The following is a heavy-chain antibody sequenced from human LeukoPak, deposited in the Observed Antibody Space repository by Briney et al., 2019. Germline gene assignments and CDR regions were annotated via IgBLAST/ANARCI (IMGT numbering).Heavy chain of an antibody. CDR1: GGSISSSSFY. CDR2: IYDSGST. Sequence: SEXXXLTCTVSGGSISSSSFYWGWIRQPXXXXXERIGTIYDSGSTYYNPSLKSRVTISVDTSKNQFSLKVSSVTDADTAVYYCARAMRMATVTTNCYYGMDVWGQGSTVTVSS. CDR3: ARAMRMATVTTNCYYGMDV. J-gene: IGHJ6*02. V-gene: IGHV4-39*07. D-gene: IGHD4-17*01.